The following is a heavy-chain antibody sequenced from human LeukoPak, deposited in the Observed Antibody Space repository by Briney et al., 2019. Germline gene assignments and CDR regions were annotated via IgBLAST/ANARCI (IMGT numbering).Heavy chain of an antibody. CDR2: IFTTEVT. Sequence: SSETLSFTCSVSGGSIGTFHWHWIRQPPGKGLEWIGYIFTTEVTNYSLSLKSRVTISVDTSKNQFSLRLSSVTAADTAVYYCARSDGIVGEEAWFDPWGQGTLVTVSS. D-gene: IGHD1-26*01. CDR3: ARSDGIVGEEAWFDP. CDR1: GGSIGTFH. V-gene: IGHV4-4*09. J-gene: IGHJ5*02.